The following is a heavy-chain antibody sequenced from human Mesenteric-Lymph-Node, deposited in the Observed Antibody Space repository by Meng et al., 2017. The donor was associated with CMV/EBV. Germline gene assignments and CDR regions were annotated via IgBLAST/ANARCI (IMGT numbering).Heavy chain of an antibody. Sequence: QTPSLTCDISGDSVSSNSAAWNWTRQSPSRGLEWLGRTYYRSKWYNDYAVSVKSRITINPDTSKNQFSLQLNSVTPEDTAVYYCASRFFQHWGQGTLVTVSS. CDR1: GDSVSSNSAA. CDR3: ASRFFQH. V-gene: IGHV6-1*01. CDR2: TYYRSKWYN. J-gene: IGHJ1*01.